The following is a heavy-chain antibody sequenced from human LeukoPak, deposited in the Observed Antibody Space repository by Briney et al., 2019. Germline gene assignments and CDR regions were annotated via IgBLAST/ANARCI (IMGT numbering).Heavy chain of an antibody. CDR2: ISGSGGST. D-gene: IGHD3-10*01. J-gene: IGHJ4*02. CDR3: AKASDYYGSGSYFDY. CDR1: GFTFSSYA. Sequence: GGSLRLSCAASGFTFSSYAMSWVRQAPGKGLEWVSAISGSGGSTYYADSVKSRFTISRDNSKNTLYLQMNSLRAEDTAVYYCAKASDYYGSGSYFDYWGQGALVTVSS. V-gene: IGHV3-23*01.